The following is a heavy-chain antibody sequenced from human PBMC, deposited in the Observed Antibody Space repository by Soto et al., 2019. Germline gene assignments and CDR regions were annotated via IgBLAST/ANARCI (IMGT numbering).Heavy chain of an antibody. J-gene: IGHJ4*02. Sequence: QVQLVQSGAEVKKPGASVTVSCKASGYTFISYGISWVRQAPGQGLEWMGWTSGYNGNTKEAQKRQGRVTMTTDTSTSTAYMQPRSLSFDDTVVYYCAGGLGAQIVDYWGQGTLVTVS. CDR2: TSGYNGNT. CDR3: AGGLGAQIVDY. V-gene: IGHV1-18*01. CDR1: GYTFISYG. D-gene: IGHD1-26*01.